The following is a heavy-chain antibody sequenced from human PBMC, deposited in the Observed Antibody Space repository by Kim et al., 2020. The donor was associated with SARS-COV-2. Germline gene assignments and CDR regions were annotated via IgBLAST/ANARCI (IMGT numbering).Heavy chain of an antibody. V-gene: IGHV1-18*01. CDR2: GNT. Sequence: GNTNYAQKLQGRVTMTTDTSTSTAYMELRSLRSDDTAVYYCARGGALVDYWGQGTLVTVSS. CDR3: ARGGALVDY. D-gene: IGHD1-1*01. J-gene: IGHJ4*02.